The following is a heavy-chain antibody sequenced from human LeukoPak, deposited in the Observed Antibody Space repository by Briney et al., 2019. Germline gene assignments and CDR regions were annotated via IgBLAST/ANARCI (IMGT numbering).Heavy chain of an antibody. V-gene: IGHV1-46*01. D-gene: IGHD3-10*01. CDR3: ARASGSSAVPFDY. CDR2: YAPSSGTT. Sequence: GASVKVSCTASGYTFTSNFINWVRQAPGHELEWRGVYAPSSGTTSYAQSFQGRVTMTRDTSTSTLYMELSSLTSEDTAVYYCARASGSSAVPFDYWGQGTLVTVSS. J-gene: IGHJ4*02. CDR1: GYTFTSNF.